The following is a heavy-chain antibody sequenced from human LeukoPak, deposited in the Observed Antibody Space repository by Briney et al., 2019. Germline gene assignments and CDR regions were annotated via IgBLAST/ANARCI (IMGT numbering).Heavy chain of an antibody. CDR1: GGSISSYY. V-gene: IGHV4-59*01. D-gene: IGHD6-13*01. J-gene: IGHJ4*02. Sequence: SETLSLTCTVSGGSISSYYWSWIRQPPGKGLEWIGYIYYSGSTNYNPSLKSRVTISVDTSKNQFSLKLSSETAADTAVYYCARASSWYNFDYWGQGTLVTVSS. CDR2: IYYSGST. CDR3: ARASSWYNFDY.